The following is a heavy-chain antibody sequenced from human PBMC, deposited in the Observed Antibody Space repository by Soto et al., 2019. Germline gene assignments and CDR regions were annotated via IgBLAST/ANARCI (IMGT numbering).Heavy chain of an antibody. CDR1: GFTVSNNY. D-gene: IGHD3-16*01. CDR3: AAYSHKGY. V-gene: IGHV3-66*01. Sequence: EEQLVESGGDLVQPGGSLRLSCAASGFTVSNNYMSWVRQAPGKGLEWVSLIYSGGSTYYADSVKGRFTISRDSSKNNLYLQMNSLRAEDTAMYYCAAYSHKGYWGQGTLVTVSS. CDR2: IYSGGST. J-gene: IGHJ4*02.